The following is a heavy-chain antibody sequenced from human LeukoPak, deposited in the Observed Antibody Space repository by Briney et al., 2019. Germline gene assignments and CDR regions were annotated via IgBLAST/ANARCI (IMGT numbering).Heavy chain of an antibody. J-gene: IGHJ4*02. V-gene: IGHV3-21*01. Sequence: GGSLRLSCAASGFTSSSYSMNWVRQAPGKGLEWVSSISSSSSYIYYADSVKGRFTISRDNAKNSLYLQMNSLRAEDTAVYYCARDVHYDYVWGSYPVVGYWGQGTLVTVSS. CDR3: ARDVHYDYVWGSYPVVGY. CDR1: GFTSSSYS. CDR2: ISSSSSYI. D-gene: IGHD3-16*01.